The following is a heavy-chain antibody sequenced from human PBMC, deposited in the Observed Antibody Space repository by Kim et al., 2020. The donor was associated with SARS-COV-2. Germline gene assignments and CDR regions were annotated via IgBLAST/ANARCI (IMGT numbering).Heavy chain of an antibody. CDR1: GGSISSYY. V-gene: IGHV4-59*01. CDR3: ARLQWLTLIDY. J-gene: IGHJ4*02. CDR2: IYYSGST. Sequence: SETLSLTCTVSGGSISSYYWSWIRQPPGKGLEWIGYIYYSGSTNYNPSLKSRVTISVDTSKNQFSLKLSSVTAADTAVYYCARLQWLTLIDYWGQGTLVT. D-gene: IGHD6-19*01.